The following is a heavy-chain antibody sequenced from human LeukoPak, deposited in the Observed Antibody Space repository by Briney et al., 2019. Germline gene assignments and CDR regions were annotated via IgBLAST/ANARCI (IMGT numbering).Heavy chain of an antibody. CDR3: ARSNEADDY. J-gene: IGHJ4*02. V-gene: IGHV3-74*03. CDR2: INPGGSSI. D-gene: IGHD1-1*01. Sequence: GGSLRLSCAASGFTFSSYWMLWLRQVPGRGLVWVARINPGGSSITYADSVKGRFTISRDNAKNTLYLQMDSLRAEDTGVYYCARSNEADDYWGQGNRVTVSS. CDR1: GFTFSSYW.